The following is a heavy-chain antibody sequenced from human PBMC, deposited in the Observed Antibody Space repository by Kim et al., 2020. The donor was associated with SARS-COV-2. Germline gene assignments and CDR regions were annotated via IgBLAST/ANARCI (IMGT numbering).Heavy chain of an antibody. CDR3: TTDSFLYTAIREPSDWFDP. Sequence: GGSLRLSCAASGFTFSNAWMSWVRQAPGKGLEWVGRIKSKTDGGTTDYAAPVKGRFTISRDDSKNTLYLQMNSLKTEDTAVYYCTTDSFLYTAIREPSDWFDPWGQGTLVTVSS. V-gene: IGHV3-15*01. D-gene: IGHD5-18*01. J-gene: IGHJ5*02. CDR2: IKSKTDGGTT. CDR1: GFTFSNAW.